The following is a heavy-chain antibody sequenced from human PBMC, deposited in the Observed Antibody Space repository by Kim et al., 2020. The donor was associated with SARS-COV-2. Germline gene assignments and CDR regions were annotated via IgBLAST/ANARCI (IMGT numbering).Heavy chain of an antibody. CDR3: AREIVYSGYDTYYYYGMDV. CDR1: GDSVSSNSAA. Sequence: SQTLSLTCAISGDSVSSNSAAWNWIRQSPSRGLEWLGRTYYRSKWYNDYAVSVKSRITINPDTSKNQFSLQLNSVTPEDTAVYYCAREIVYSGYDTYYYYGMDVWGQGTTVTVSS. D-gene: IGHD5-12*01. J-gene: IGHJ6*02. V-gene: IGHV6-1*01. CDR2: TYYRSKWYN.